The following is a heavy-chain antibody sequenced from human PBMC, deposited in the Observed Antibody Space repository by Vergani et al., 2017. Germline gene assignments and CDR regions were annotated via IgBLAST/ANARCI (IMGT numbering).Heavy chain of an antibody. J-gene: IGHJ4*02. CDR3: AKAPLAAARQKHYYFDY. D-gene: IGHD6-13*01. CDR1: GFTFSSYA. Sequence: EVQLVESGGGLVQPGRSLRLSCAASGFTFSSYAMSWVRQAPGKGLEWVSAISGSGGSTYYADSVKGRFTISRDNSKNTLYLQMNSLRAEDTAVYYCAKAPLAAARQKHYYFDYWGQGTLVTVSS. CDR2: ISGSGGST. V-gene: IGHV3-23*04.